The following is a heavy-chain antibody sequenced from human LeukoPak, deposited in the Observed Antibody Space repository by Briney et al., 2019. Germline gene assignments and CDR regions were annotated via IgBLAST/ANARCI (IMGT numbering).Heavy chain of an antibody. V-gene: IGHV1-2*02. Sequence: ASVKVSCKASGYTLTDHHLVWVRQAPGQGLEWMGWIRPNSDGIRYAQEFQGRVTMTRDTSISTAYMELTSLTSDDTAIYYCARDLVDGYSHYDFWGQGTLVTVSS. CDR2: IRPNSDGI. CDR3: ARDLVDGYSHYDF. D-gene: IGHD6-25*01. CDR1: GYTLTDHH. J-gene: IGHJ4*02.